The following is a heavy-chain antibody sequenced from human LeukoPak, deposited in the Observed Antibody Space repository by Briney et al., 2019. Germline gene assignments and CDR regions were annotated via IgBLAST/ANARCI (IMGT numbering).Heavy chain of an antibody. D-gene: IGHD2-2*01. CDR2: IWYDGSNK. CDR1: GFTFSSYG. Sequence: GGSLRLSCAASGFTFSSYGMHWVRQAPGKGLEWVAVIWYDGSNKYYADSVKGRFTISRDNSKNTLYLQMNSLRAEDTAVYYCAKIGLSPLDASDIWGQGTMVTVSS. CDR3: AKIGLSPLDASDI. V-gene: IGHV3-33*06. J-gene: IGHJ3*02.